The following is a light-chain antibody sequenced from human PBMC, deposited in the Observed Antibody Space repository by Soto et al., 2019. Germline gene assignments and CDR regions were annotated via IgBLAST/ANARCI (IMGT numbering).Light chain of an antibody. Sequence: DIQMTQSPSSLSASVGDRVTITCRASQGINNYLAWYQQKPGKVPKLLIYAASTLQSGVPSRFSGCGSGTDFTLTICNLQPEVVAICYCQNYISAPFTFGQGTSLELK. CDR3: QNYISAPFT. V-gene: IGKV1-27*01. J-gene: IGKJ2*01. CDR1: QGINNY. CDR2: AAS.